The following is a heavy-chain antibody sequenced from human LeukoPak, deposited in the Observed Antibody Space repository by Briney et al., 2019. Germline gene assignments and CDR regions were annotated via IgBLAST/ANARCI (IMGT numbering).Heavy chain of an antibody. D-gene: IGHD3-10*01. CDR1: GFTFSTYW. Sequence: GGSLRLSCAASGFTFSTYWMYWVRHAPGKGLVWVSRIKSDGSSTNYADSVKGRFTISRDNAKNTLYLQMNSLRAEDTAVYYCGRSWGVGAFDIWGQGTMVTVSS. CDR2: IKSDGSST. J-gene: IGHJ3*02. CDR3: GRSWGVGAFDI. V-gene: IGHV3-74*01.